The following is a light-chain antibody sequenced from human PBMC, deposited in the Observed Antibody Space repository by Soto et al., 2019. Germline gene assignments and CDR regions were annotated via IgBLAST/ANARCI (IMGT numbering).Light chain of an antibody. CDR1: QSVRTW. Sequence: DIQMTQSPSSLSASVGDRVTISCRASQSVRTWLAWYQQKPGKAPKLLIYKASNLESGVPSRFRGSGSGTEFTLTISSLQPDDFATYYCQQYNYFLSFGGGTKVEIK. CDR3: QQYNYFLS. V-gene: IGKV1-5*03. J-gene: IGKJ4*01. CDR2: KAS.